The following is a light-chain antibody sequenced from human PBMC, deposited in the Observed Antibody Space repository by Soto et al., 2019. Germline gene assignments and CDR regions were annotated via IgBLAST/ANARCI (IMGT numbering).Light chain of an antibody. J-gene: IGKJ5*01. CDR1: QSVSSRD. CDR3: QHYGDSPIT. CDR2: GAS. V-gene: IGKV3-20*01. Sequence: EIVLTQSPGTLSLSPGERATLSCRASQSVSSRDLAWYQQTPGQAPRLLIYGASSRATGIPDRFSGSGSGTDFTLTISRLEPEEFAVYYCQHYGDSPITFGQGTRLEIK.